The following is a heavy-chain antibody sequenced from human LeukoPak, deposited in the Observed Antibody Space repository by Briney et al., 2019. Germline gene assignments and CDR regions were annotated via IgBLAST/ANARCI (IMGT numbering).Heavy chain of an antibody. Sequence: SETLSLTCTVSGGSVSSGSYYWSWIRQPPGKGLEWIGYIYYSGSTNYNPSLKSRVTISVDTSKNQFSLKLSSVTAADTAVYYCAKLPTDYYYYYGMDVWGQGTTVTVSS. V-gene: IGHV4-61*01. D-gene: IGHD1-26*01. CDR3: AKLPTDYYYYYGMDV. CDR2: IYYSGST. J-gene: IGHJ6*02. CDR1: GGSVSSGSYY.